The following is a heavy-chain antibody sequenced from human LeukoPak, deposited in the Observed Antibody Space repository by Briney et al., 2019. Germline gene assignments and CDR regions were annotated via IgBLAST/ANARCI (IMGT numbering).Heavy chain of an antibody. D-gene: IGHD1-26*01. Sequence: GGSLRLSCAASGFTFSSYSMNRVRQAPGKGLEWVSSISSSSSYIYYADSVKGRFTISRDNAKNSLYLQMNSLRAEDTAVYYCARDLVGATSGNWFDPWGQGTLVTVSS. CDR1: GFTFSSYS. CDR2: ISSSSSYI. J-gene: IGHJ5*02. V-gene: IGHV3-21*01. CDR3: ARDLVGATSGNWFDP.